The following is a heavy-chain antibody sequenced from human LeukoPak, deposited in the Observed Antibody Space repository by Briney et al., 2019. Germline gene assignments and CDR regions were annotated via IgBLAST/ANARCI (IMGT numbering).Heavy chain of an antibody. J-gene: IGHJ6*02. D-gene: IGHD3-10*01. V-gene: IGHV3-48*01. Sequence: GGSLRLSCAASGFTFSSYSMNWVRQAPGKGLEWVSYISSSSSTIYYADSVKGRFTISRDNAKNSLYLQMNSLRAEDTAVYYCARNYGSGSYYNYYYYGMDVWGQGTTVTVSS. CDR3: ARNYGSGSYYNYYYYGMDV. CDR2: ISSSSSTI. CDR1: GFTFSSYS.